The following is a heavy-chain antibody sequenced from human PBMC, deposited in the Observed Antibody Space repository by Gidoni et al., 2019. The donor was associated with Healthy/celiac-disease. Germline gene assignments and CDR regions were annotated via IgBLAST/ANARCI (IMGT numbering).Heavy chain of an antibody. CDR2: IYYSGST. V-gene: IGHV4-39*01. Sequence: QLQLQESGPGLVKPSETLSLTCTVSGGSIRSSNYYWGGVRQPPGKGLEWIGSIYYSGSTYYNPSLKSRVTISVDTSKNQFSLKLSSVTAADTAVYYCARHVASGIVVVLAAMGPYYGMDVWGQGTTVTVSS. CDR1: GGSIRSSNYY. D-gene: IGHD2-2*01. CDR3: ARHVASGIVVVLAAMGPYYGMDV. J-gene: IGHJ6*02.